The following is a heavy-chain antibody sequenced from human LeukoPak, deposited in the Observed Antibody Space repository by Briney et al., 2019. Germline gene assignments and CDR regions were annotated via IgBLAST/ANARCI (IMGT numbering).Heavy chain of an antibody. CDR2: IYHSGST. J-gene: IGHJ5*02. V-gene: IGHV4-38-2*01. D-gene: IGHD1-20*01. CDR3: ARNRITGTSENWFDP. CDR1: GYSISSGYY. Sequence: SETPFLTCAVSGYSISSGYYWGWIRQPPGKGLEWIGSIYHSGSTYYNPSLKSRVTISVDTSKNQFSLKLSSVTAADTAVYYCARNRITGTSENWFDPWGQGTLVTVSS.